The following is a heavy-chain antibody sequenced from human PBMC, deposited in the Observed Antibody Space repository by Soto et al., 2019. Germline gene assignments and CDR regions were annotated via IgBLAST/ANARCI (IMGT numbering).Heavy chain of an antibody. Sequence: GGSLRLSCAASGFTFSSYAMSWVRQAPGKGLEWVSAISGSGGSTYYADSVKGRFTISRDNSKNTLYLQMNSLRAEDTAVYYCAKAGSGWPGGDYFDYWGQGTLVTVSS. D-gene: IGHD6-19*01. CDR2: ISGSGGST. CDR1: GFTFSSYA. CDR3: AKAGSGWPGGDYFDY. V-gene: IGHV3-23*01. J-gene: IGHJ4*02.